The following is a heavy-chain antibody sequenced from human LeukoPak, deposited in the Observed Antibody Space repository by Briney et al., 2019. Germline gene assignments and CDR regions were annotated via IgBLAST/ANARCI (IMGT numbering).Heavy chain of an antibody. CDR1: GYSFTSYW. V-gene: IGHV5-51*01. Sequence: GESLKISCKGSGYSFTSYWIGWVRQMPGKGLEWMGIIYPGDSDTRYSPSFQGQVTISADKSISTAYLQWSSLKASDTAMYYCARGFEGVPAANYYFDYWGQGTLVTVSS. CDR3: ARGFEGVPAANYYFDY. J-gene: IGHJ4*02. CDR2: IYPGDSDT. D-gene: IGHD2-2*01.